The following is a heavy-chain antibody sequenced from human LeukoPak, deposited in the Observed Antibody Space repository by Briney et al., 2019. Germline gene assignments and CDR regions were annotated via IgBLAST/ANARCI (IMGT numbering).Heavy chain of an antibody. CDR1: GYTFTSYG. CDR2: ISAYNGNA. CDR3: ARDSYVVATLRHFDY. V-gene: IGHV1-18*01. Sequence: ASVKVSCKASGYTFTSYGISWVRQAPGQGLEWMGWISAYNGNANYAQKLQGRVTMTTDTSTSTAYMELRSLRSDDTAVYYCARDSYVVATLRHFDYWGQGTLVTVSS. J-gene: IGHJ4*02. D-gene: IGHD5-12*01.